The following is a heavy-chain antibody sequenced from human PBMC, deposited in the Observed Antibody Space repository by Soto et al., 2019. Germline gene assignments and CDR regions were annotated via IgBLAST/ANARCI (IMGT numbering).Heavy chain of an antibody. CDR1: GASVSSTYW. V-gene: IGHV4-4*02. CDR3: ALLPGADYGGIFDP. CDR2: INHRGSA. J-gene: IGHJ5*02. Sequence: SETLSLTCAVSGASVSSTYWWSWVRQPPGKGPEWIGEINHRGSANYNPSLKSRVTISVDTSKNQFSLKLTSVTAADTAVYYWALLPGADYGGIFDPWGQGTLVTVAS. D-gene: IGHD4-17*01.